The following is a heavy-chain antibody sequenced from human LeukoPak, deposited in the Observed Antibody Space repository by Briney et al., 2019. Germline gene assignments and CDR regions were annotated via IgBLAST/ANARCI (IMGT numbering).Heavy chain of an antibody. V-gene: IGHV4-59*08. CDR1: GASISSYY. CDR2: IYYSGST. Sequence: SETLSLTCTVSGASISSYYWSWIRQPPGKGLEWIGYIYYSGSTSYNPSLRSRVTISVDNSKNQFSLKLSSVTAADTAVYYCARPYRVGGSFPFDIWGQGTMVTVSS. D-gene: IGHD3-16*02. CDR3: ARPYRVGGSFPFDI. J-gene: IGHJ3*02.